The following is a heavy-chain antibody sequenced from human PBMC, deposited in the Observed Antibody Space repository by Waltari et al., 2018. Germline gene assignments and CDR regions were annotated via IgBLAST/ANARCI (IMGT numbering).Heavy chain of an antibody. CDR3: ARGDEVELFAMDV. CDR2: VYERGST. Sequence: QLQLQESGSGLVKPSQTLSLTCSVSGDSISSGGFSWSWLRQPPGKGLEWIGFVYERGSTFYNPSLQSRVTMSVDRSKNEFSLKLTSMTAADTGVYYCARGDEVELFAMDVWGQGTTVTVS. J-gene: IGHJ6*02. CDR1: GDSISSGGFS. V-gene: IGHV4-30-2*01. D-gene: IGHD3-10*02.